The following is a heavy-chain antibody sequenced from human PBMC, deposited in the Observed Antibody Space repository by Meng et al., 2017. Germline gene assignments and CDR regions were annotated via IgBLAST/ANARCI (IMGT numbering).Heavy chain of an antibody. D-gene: IGHD1-26*01. CDR1: GFTVSTNY. V-gene: IGHV3-53*01. CDR3: AKYMGGSYYFDY. Sequence: GESLKISCAASGFTVSTNYLTWVRQAPGKGLEWVSVIYSGSSGSSTYYADSVKGRFTISRDNSKNTLYLQMNSLRAEDTAVYYCAKYMGGSYYFDYWGQGTLVTVSS. J-gene: IGHJ4*02. CDR2: IYSGSSGSST.